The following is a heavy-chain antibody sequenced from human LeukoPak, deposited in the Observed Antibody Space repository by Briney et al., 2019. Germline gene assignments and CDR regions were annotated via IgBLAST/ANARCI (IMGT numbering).Heavy chain of an antibody. CDR3: ARDLNYYDSSGYGYGFDY. J-gene: IGHJ4*02. CDR2: IYTSGST. Sequence: SETLSLTCTVSGGSISSGSYYWSWIRQPAGKGLEWIGRIYTSGSTNYNPSLKSRVTMSVDTSKNQFSLKLSSVTAADTAVYYCARDLNYYDSSGYGYGFDYWGQGTLVTVSS. CDR1: GGSISSGSYY. V-gene: IGHV4-61*02. D-gene: IGHD3-22*01.